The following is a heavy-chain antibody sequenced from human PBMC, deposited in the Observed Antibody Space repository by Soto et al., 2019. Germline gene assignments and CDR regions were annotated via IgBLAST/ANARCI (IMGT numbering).Heavy chain of an antibody. CDR3: ARSDYGDHFHLDY. J-gene: IGHJ4*02. V-gene: IGHV3-33*01. CDR1: GFTFSSYG. CDR2: IWYDGSNK. D-gene: IGHD4-17*01. Sequence: GGSLRLSCAASGFTFSSYGMHWVRQAPGKGLEWVAVIWYDGSNKYYADSVKGRFTISRDNSKNTLYLQMNSLRAEDTAVYYCARSDYGDHFHLDYWGQGTLVTVSS.